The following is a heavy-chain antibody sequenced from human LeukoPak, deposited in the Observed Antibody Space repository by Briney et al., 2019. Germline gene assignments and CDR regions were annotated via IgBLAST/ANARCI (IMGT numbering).Heavy chain of an antibody. J-gene: IGHJ4*02. CDR2: IYYSGST. CDR1: GGSISSGGHY. V-gene: IGHV4-31*03. Sequence: ASETLSLTCTVSGGSISSGGHYWSWIRQHPGKGLEWIGYIYYSGSTYYNPSLKSRVTMSVATSKNQFSLEVSSVTAADTAVYYCAREGTIIRGALLDWGQGTLVTVSS. D-gene: IGHD3-10*01. CDR3: AREGTIIRGALLD.